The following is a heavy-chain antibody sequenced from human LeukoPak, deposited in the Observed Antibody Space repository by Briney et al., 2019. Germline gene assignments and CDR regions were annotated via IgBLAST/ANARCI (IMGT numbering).Heavy chain of an antibody. Sequence: GRSLRLSCAASGFTFSSYAMHWVRQAPGKGLEWVAVISYDGSNKYYADSVKGRFTISRDNSKNTLYLQMNSLRAEDTAVYYCARDLGYYDSSGYLNYWGQGTLVTVSS. V-gene: IGHV3-30-3*01. CDR1: GFTFSSYA. J-gene: IGHJ4*02. CDR2: ISYDGSNK. D-gene: IGHD3-22*01. CDR3: ARDLGYYDSSGYLNY.